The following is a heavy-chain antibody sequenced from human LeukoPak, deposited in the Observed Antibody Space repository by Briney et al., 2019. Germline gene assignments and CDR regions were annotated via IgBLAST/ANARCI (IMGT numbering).Heavy chain of an antibody. Sequence: SETLSLTCTVSGGSITHYYWTWIRQPPGKTLEWVGYSYYSGSTKYNPSLKSRVTISVDTSNNQFSLNLRSVTAADTAVYYCATTTSGGDAFDIWGQGTMVTVSS. D-gene: IGHD1-26*01. J-gene: IGHJ3*02. CDR2: SYYSGST. CDR3: ATTTSGGDAFDI. V-gene: IGHV4-59*01. CDR1: GGSITHYY.